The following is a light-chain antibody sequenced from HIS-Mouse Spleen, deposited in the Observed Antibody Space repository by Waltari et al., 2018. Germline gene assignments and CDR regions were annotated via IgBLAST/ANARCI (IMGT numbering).Light chain of an antibody. J-gene: IGLJ2*01. Sequence: QSALTQPASVSGSPGQSITISCTGTSSDVGGYNYVSWYQQHPGKAPKLMIYDVSNRPSWVSNRFSGSKSGNTASLTFSGLQAEDEADYYCSSYTSSSTLVVFGGGTKLTVL. V-gene: IGLV2-14*03. CDR2: DVS. CDR3: SSYTSSSTLVV. CDR1: SSDVGGYNY.